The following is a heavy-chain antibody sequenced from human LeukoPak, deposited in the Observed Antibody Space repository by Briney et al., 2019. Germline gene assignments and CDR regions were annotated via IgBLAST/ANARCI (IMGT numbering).Heavy chain of an antibody. CDR2: ISAYNGNT. CDR1: GYTFTTYG. CDR3: ARAGLKQWLARADY. J-gene: IGHJ4*02. Sequence: ASVKVSCKASGYTFTTYGISWVRQAPGQGVEWLGWISAYNGNTNYAQKLQGRVTMTTDTSTSTAYMELRSLRSDDTAVYYCARAGLKQWLARADYWGQGTLVTVSS. D-gene: IGHD6-19*01. V-gene: IGHV1-18*01.